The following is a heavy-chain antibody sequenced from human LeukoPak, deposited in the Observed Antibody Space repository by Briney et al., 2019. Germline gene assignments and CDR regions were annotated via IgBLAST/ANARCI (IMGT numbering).Heavy chain of an antibody. Sequence: ASVKVSCKASGCTFTSYDISWVRQATGQGLEWMGWMNPNSGNTGYAQKFQGRVTMTRNTTISTAYMELSSLRSEDTAVYYCARGGIVVVTARPYYFDYWGQGTLVTVSS. J-gene: IGHJ4*02. CDR1: GCTFTSYD. V-gene: IGHV1-8*01. CDR2: MNPNSGNT. CDR3: ARGGIVVVTARPYYFDY. D-gene: IGHD2-21*02.